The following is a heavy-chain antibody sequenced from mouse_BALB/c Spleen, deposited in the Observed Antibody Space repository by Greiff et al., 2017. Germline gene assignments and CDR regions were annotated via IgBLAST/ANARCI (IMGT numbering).Heavy chain of an antibody. V-gene: IGHV5-6*01. CDR1: GFTFSSYG. CDR2: ISSGGSYT. CDR3: ASLYGNYDHY. D-gene: IGHD2-1*01. Sequence: EVKVVESGGDLVKPGGSLKLSCAASGFTFSSYGMSWVRQTPDKRLEWVATISSGGSYTYYPDSVKGRFTISRDNAKNTLYLQMSSLKSEDTAMYYCASLYGNYDHYWGQGTTLTVSS. J-gene: IGHJ2*01.